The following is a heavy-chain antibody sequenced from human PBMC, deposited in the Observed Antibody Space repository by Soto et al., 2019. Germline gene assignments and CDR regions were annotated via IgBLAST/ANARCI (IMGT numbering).Heavy chain of an antibody. V-gene: IGHV3-11*01. D-gene: IGHD2-15*01. CDR2: ISSSGSTI. J-gene: IGHJ4*02. CDR3: ARDKVVCDY. Sequence: TGGSLRLSCAACGFTFSDYMSWIRQATGKGLEWVSYISSSGSTIYYADSVKGRLTISRDNAKNSLYLQMNSLRAEDTAVYYCARDKVVCDYCGQGTLVTVSS. CDR1: GFTFSDY.